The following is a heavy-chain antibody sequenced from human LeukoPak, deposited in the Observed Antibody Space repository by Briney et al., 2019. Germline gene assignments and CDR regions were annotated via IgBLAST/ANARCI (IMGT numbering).Heavy chain of an antibody. CDR1: GGSISSYY. D-gene: IGHD3-3*01. CDR3: ARGTIFGVARSFDY. J-gene: IGHJ4*02. Sequence: SETLSLTCTVSGGSISSYYWSWIRQPPGKGLEWIGYIYYSGSTNYNPSLKSRVTISVDTSKNQFSLKLSSVTAADTAVYYCARGTIFGVARSFDYWGQGTLVTVSS. V-gene: IGHV4-59*01. CDR2: IYYSGST.